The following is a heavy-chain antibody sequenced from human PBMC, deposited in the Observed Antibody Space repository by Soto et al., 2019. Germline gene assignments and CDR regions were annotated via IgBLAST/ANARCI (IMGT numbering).Heavy chain of an antibody. J-gene: IGHJ4*02. CDR1: GYTFTSYA. Sequence: ASVKVSCKASGYTFTSYAMHWVRQAPGQRLEWMGWINAGNGNTKYSQKFQGRVTITRDTSASTAYMELSSLRSEDTAVYYCARDLLNPDTQGLGYFDYWGQGTLVTAPQ. CDR3: ARDLLNPDTQGLGYFDY. CDR2: INAGNGNT. V-gene: IGHV1-3*01. D-gene: IGHD5-18*01.